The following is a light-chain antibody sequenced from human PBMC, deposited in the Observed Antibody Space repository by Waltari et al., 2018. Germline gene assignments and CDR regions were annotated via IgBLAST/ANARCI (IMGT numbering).Light chain of an antibody. Sequence: QSALTQPASVSGSPGQSITISCTGTSSDVGGYNYVSWYQQHPGKAPKRMIFDVSNRPSGVSNRVSGSKSSNTGSLTSSGRQAEDEADYYCSSYISSSTLEVFGGGTRLTVL. CDR3: SSYISSSTLEV. V-gene: IGLV2-14*03. CDR2: DVS. J-gene: IGLJ3*02. CDR1: SSDVGGYNY.